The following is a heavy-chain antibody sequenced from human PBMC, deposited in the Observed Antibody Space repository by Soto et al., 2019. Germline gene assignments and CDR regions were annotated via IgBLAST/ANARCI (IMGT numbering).Heavy chain of an antibody. CDR3: AREGLVLVPTTVNSDYYYYAMDV. Sequence: SVKVCCKESGDTFGTYTIRWMRQAPRQGLEWMGGIIPRSATSNYAQKFQGRVTITADESTSTAYMELSSLRSEDTAVYYCAREGLVLVPTTVNSDYYYYAMDVWGQGTTVTVSS. CDR1: GDTFGTYT. CDR2: IIPRSATS. J-gene: IGHJ6*02. V-gene: IGHV1-69*13. D-gene: IGHD2-2*01.